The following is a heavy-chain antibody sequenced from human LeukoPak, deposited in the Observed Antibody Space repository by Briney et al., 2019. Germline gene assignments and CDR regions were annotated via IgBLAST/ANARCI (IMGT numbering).Heavy chain of an antibody. Sequence: GGSLRLSCAASGFTFSSYAMSWVRQAPGKGLEWVSAISGSGGSTYYADSVKGRFTISRDNSKNTLYLQMNSLRAEYTAKYYCAKSLIAAVGLFDYWGQGTLVTVSS. CDR1: GFTFSSYA. CDR3: AKSLIAAVGLFDY. V-gene: IGHV3-23*01. CDR2: ISGSGGST. D-gene: IGHD6-13*01. J-gene: IGHJ4*02.